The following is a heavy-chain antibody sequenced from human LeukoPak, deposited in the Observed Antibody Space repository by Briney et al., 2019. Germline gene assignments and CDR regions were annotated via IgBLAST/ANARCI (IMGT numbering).Heavy chain of an antibody. CDR1: GFTFDDYG. D-gene: IGHD1-26*01. V-gene: IGHV3-20*04. CDR3: ARVVGATSRNWFDP. Sequence: GGSLRLSCAASGFTFDDYGMSWVRQAPGKGLEWVSGINWNGGSTGYADSVKGRFTISRDNAKNSLYLQMNSLRAEDTALYYCARVVGATSRNWFDPWGQGTLVTVSS. J-gene: IGHJ5*02. CDR2: INWNGGST.